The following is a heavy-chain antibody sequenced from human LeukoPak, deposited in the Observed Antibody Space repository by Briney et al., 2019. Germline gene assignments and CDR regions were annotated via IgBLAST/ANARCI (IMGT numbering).Heavy chain of an antibody. D-gene: IGHD6-13*01. Sequence: SETLSLTCAVYGGSFSGYYWSWIRQPPGKGLEWIGEINHSGSTNYNPSLKSRVTISVDTSKNQFSLKLSSVTAADTAMYYCARLAGYSSSWYLNNWFDPWGQGTLVTVSS. CDR2: INHSGST. J-gene: IGHJ5*02. CDR3: ARLAGYSSSWYLNNWFDP. CDR1: GGSFSGYY. V-gene: IGHV4-34*01.